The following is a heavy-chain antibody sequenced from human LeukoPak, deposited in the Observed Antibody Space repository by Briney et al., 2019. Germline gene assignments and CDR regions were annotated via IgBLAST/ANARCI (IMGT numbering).Heavy chain of an antibody. V-gene: IGHV4-59*01. CDR3: AREGLPPYYYYYMDV. CDR2: IYYSGST. J-gene: IGHJ6*03. Sequence: PSETLSLTCTVSGGSISSYYWSWIRQPPGKGLEWIEYIYYSGSTNYNPSLKSRVTISVDTSKNQFSLKLSSVTAADTAVYYCAREGLPPYYYYYMDVWGKGTTVTVSS. CDR1: GGSISSYY.